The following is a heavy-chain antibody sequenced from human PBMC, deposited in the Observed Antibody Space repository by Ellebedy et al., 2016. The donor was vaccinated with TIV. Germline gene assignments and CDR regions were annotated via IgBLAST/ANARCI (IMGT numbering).Heavy chain of an antibody. CDR1: GGSFSGYY. D-gene: IGHD3-3*01. CDR2: INHSGST. V-gene: IGHV4-34*01. CDR3: ARGSTHYDFWSGYWPNWFDP. J-gene: IGHJ5*02. Sequence: SETLSLTXAVYGGSFSGYYWSWIRQPPGKGLEWIGEINHSGSTNYNPSLKSRVTISVDTSKNQFSLKLSSVTAADTAVYYCARGSTHYDFWSGYWPNWFDPWGQGTLVTVSS.